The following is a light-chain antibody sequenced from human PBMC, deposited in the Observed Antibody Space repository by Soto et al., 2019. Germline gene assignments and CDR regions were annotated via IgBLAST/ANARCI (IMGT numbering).Light chain of an antibody. Sequence: QTVVTQPPSVSGAPGPRVTLSCTGNSSNLGAGYDVHWYQQLPGAAPKLVIFGNRNRPSGVPERFSGSKSGTSASLAITGLQAEDEADYHCQAYDYSLTASVFGGGTKVTVL. CDR3: QAYDYSLTASV. V-gene: IGLV1-40*01. CDR2: GNR. CDR1: SSNLGAGYD. J-gene: IGLJ3*02.